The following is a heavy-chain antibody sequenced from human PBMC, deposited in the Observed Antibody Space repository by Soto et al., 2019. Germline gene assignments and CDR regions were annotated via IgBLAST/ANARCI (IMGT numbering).Heavy chain of an antibody. Sequence: GGSLRLSCAASGFTFSSYAMHWVRQAPGKGLEWVAVISYDGSNKYYADSVKGRFTISRDNSKNTLYLQMSSLRAEDTAVYYCARENSSGWYFDYWGQGTLVTVSS. CDR1: GFTFSSYA. V-gene: IGHV3-30*04. D-gene: IGHD6-19*01. J-gene: IGHJ4*02. CDR2: ISYDGSNK. CDR3: ARENSSGWYFDY.